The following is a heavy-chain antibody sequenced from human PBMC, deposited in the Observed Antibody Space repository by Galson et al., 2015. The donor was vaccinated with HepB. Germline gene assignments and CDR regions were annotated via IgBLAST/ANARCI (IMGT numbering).Heavy chain of an antibody. CDR3: ARGIGRLPGGEDYWYFDL. V-gene: IGHV3-13*01. D-gene: IGHD3-10*01. Sequence: SLRLSCAASGFTFSSYDMHWVRQATGQGLEWVSAIGTAGDTYYPGSVKGRFTISRENAKNSLYLQMNSLRAGDTAVYYCARGIGRLPGGEDYWYFDLWGRGTLVTVSS. J-gene: IGHJ2*01. CDR1: GFTFSSYD. CDR2: IGTAGDT.